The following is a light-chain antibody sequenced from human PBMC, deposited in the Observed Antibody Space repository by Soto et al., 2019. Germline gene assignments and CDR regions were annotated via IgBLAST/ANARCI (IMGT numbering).Light chain of an antibody. J-gene: IGKJ1*01. CDR2: AAS. CDR3: QQSYSPPWT. Sequence: DIQMTQSPSSLSASVGDRVTITCRSSQSIAKFLNWYQQVPGKAPKVLIYAASSLHSGVPSRFSGSGSGTDFTLTISSLQPEDFTTYFCQQSYSPPWTLGQGTKVDIK. V-gene: IGKV1-39*01. CDR1: QSIAKF.